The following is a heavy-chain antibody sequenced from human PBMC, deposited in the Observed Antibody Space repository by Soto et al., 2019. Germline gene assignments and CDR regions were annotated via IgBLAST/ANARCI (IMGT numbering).Heavy chain of an antibody. V-gene: IGHV3-30*18. J-gene: IGHJ6*02. Sequence: PGGSLRLSCAASGFTFSSYGMHWVRQATGKGLEWVAVISYDGSNKYYADSVKGRFTIPRDNSKNTLYLQMNSLRAEDTAVYYCAKAANYGSYYSYGMNVWGQGTTVTVSS. D-gene: IGHD3-10*01. CDR3: AKAANYGSYYSYGMNV. CDR2: ISYDGSNK. CDR1: GFTFSSYG.